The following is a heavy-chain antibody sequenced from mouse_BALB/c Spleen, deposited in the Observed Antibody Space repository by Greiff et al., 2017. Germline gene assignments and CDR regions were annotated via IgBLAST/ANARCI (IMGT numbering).Heavy chain of an antibody. CDR2: ISYDGSN. Sequence: EVQLVESGPGLVKPSQSLSLTCSVTGYSITSGYYWNWIRQFPGNKLEWMGYISYDGSNNYNPSLKNRISITRDTSKNQFFLKLNSVTTEDTATYYCAREESPENYFDYWGQGTTLTVSS. J-gene: IGHJ2*01. CDR3: AREESPENYFDY. V-gene: IGHV3-6*02. CDR1: GYSITSGYY.